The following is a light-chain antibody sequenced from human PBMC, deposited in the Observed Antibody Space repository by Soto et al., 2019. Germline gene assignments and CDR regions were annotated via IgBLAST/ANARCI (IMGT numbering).Light chain of an antibody. J-gene: IGKJ1*01. Sequence: IQVTQSPSTLSAPVGDRVTIACRASQSISSWLAWYQQKPGKAPKLLIYKASSLESGVPSRFSGSGSGTEFTLTISSLQPDDFATYYCQQYNSYPGTFGQGTKVDIK. V-gene: IGKV1-5*03. CDR3: QQYNSYPGT. CDR2: KAS. CDR1: QSISSW.